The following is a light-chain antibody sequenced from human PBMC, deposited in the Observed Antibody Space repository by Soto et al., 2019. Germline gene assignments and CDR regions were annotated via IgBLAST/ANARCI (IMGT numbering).Light chain of an antibody. CDR3: QRRSSWLGYT. Sequence: EIVLTQSQATLSVSPGERATLSCRASQRVSSYLAWYQQKPGQAPRLLIYDTSHRATGIPARFSGSGSGTDFTLTISSLEPEDFAVYYCQRRSSWLGYTFGQGTKLEI. CDR1: QRVSSY. CDR2: DTS. J-gene: IGKJ2*01. V-gene: IGKV3-11*01.